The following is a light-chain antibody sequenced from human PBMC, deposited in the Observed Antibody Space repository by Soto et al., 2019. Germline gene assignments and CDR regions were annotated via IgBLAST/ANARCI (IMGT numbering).Light chain of an antibody. CDR3: QQYDSYPLT. CDR1: QGISNY. J-gene: IGKJ4*01. V-gene: IGKV1-16*01. Sequence: DNPMTPSPPPPSASVGDRGTIPFRASQGISNYLAWYQQKPGKAPKFLIYDVSTLESGVPSRFSGSGSGTEFTLTISSLQPEDFATYYCQQYDSYPLTFGGGTKVDIK. CDR2: DVS.